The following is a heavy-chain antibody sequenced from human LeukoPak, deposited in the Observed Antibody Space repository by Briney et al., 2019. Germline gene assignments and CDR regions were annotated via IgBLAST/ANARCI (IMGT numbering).Heavy chain of an antibody. D-gene: IGHD4-11*01. V-gene: IGHV3-30*18. CDR1: EFIFSSYW. J-gene: IGHJ4*02. Sequence: GGSLRLSCAASEFIFSSYWMHWVRQAPGKGLEWVAVISYDGSNKYYADSVKGRFTISRDNSKNTLYLQMNSLRAEDTAVYYCAKVGLPVTTILDYFDYWGQGTLVTVSS. CDR2: ISYDGSNK. CDR3: AKVGLPVTTILDYFDY.